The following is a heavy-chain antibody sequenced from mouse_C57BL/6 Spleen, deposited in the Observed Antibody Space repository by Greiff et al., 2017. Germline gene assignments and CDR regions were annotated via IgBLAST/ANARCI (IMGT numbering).Heavy chain of an antibody. CDR2: IDPEDGDT. J-gene: IGHJ3*01. Sequence: VQLQQSGAELVRPGASVKLSCTASGFNIKDYYMHWVKQRPEQGLEWIGRIDPEDGDTEYAPKFQGEATMTADTSSNTAYLQLSSLTSEDTAVYYCTTDGYRDWFAYWGQGTLVTVSA. CDR1: GFNIKDYY. CDR3: TTDGYRDWFAY. D-gene: IGHD2-3*01. V-gene: IGHV14-1*01.